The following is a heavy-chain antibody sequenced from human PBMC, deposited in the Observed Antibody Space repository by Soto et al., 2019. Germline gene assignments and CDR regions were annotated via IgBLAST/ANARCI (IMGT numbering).Heavy chain of an antibody. CDR1: GGSISTHY. J-gene: IGHJ4*02. V-gene: IGHV4-59*08. Sequence: PSETLSLTCTVSGGSISTHYWSWIRQPPGKGLEWIGEIYHSGSTNYNPSLKSRVTISVDTSKNQLSLNLRSVTAADTAVYYCARHRGPTGPNYWGQGTLVTVSS. D-gene: IGHD3-10*01. CDR2: IYHSGST. CDR3: ARHRGPTGPNY.